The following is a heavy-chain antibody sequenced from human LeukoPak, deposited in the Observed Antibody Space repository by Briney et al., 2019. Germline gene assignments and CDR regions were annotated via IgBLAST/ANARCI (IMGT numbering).Heavy chain of an antibody. J-gene: IGHJ6*03. Sequence: PGGSLRLSCAASGFTFSSYGMHWVRQAPGKGLEWVAFIRYDGSNKYYADSVKGRFTISRDNSKNTLYLQMNSLRAEDTAVYYCAKTQSSSWYGNCMDVWGKGTTVTVSS. CDR3: AKTQSSSWYGNCMDV. CDR2: IRYDGSNK. V-gene: IGHV3-30*02. CDR1: GFTFSSYG. D-gene: IGHD6-13*01.